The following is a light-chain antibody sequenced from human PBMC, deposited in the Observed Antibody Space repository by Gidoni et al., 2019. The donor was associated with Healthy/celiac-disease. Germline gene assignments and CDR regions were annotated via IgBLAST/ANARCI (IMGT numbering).Light chain of an antibody. CDR3: QQYGSSPRLT. Sequence: EIVVKQSPGTLSLSPGERATLSCRASQSVSSSYLAWYQQKPGQAPRLLIYGASSRATGIPDRFSGSGSGTDFTLTISRLEPEDFAVYYCQQYGSSPRLTFGGGTKVEIK. CDR1: QSVSSSY. J-gene: IGKJ4*01. V-gene: IGKV3-20*01. CDR2: GAS.